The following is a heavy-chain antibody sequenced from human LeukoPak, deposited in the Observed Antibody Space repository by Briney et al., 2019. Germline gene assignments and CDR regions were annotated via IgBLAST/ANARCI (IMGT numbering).Heavy chain of an antibody. V-gene: IGHV4-39*01. D-gene: IGHD7-27*01. CDR2: IYYSGST. CDR3: ARPVITGDNWFDP. CDR1: GGSISSSSYS. Sequence: SETLSLTCTVSGGSISSSSYSWGWIRQPPGTGLEWIGSIYYSGSTYYNPSLKSRVTISVDTSKNQFSLKLSSVTAADTAVYYCARPVITGDNWFDPWGQGTLVTVSS. J-gene: IGHJ5*02.